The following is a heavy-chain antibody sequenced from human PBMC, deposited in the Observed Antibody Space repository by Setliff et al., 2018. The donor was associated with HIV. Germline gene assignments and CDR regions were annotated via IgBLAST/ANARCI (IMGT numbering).Heavy chain of an antibody. V-gene: IGHV4-39*02. CDR1: GGSISSSSYY. Sequence: SETLSLTCNVSGGSISSSSYYWGWTRQPPGKGLEWIGTIFYTGSTYYNPFLKSRVSISVDTSKNHFSLKVTSVTAADTATYYCASRGIVVVTMSMPDEFFVHWGHGTLVTVSS. J-gene: IGHJ1*01. D-gene: IGHD2-21*02. CDR3: ASRGIVVVTMSMPDEFFVH. CDR2: IFYTGST.